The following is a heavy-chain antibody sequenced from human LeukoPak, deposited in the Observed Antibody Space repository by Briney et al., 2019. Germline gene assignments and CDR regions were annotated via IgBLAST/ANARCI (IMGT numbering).Heavy chain of an antibody. CDR1: GGSISSSSYY. CDR3: VRDLGGRSGH. V-gene: IGHV4-39*02. Sequence: SETLSLTCTVSGGSISSSSYYWGWIRQPPGKGLEWIGSIYYSGSTYYNPSLKSRVTISVDTSKNQISLKLSSVTAADTAVYYCVRDLGGRSGHWGQGTLVTVSS. CDR2: IYYSGST. D-gene: IGHD1-26*01. J-gene: IGHJ4*02.